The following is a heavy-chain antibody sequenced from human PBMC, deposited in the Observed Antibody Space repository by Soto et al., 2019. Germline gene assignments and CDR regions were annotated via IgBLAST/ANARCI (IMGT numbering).Heavy chain of an antibody. D-gene: IGHD2-8*01. CDR2: IYYSGST. CDR1: GGSISSYY. V-gene: IGHV4-59*01. CDR3: ARSSPSVYYYYYMDV. J-gene: IGHJ6*03. Sequence: SETLSLTCTVSGGSISSYYWSWIRQPPGKGLEWIGYIYYSGSTNYNPSLKSRVTISVDTSKNQFSLKLSSVTAADTAVYYCARSSPSVYYYYYMDVWGKGTTVTVSS.